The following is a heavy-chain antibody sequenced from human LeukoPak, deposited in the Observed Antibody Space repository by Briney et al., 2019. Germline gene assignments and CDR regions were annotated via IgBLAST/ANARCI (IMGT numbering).Heavy chain of an antibody. J-gene: IGHJ4*02. CDR3: ATENPLSGSSYFDY. D-gene: IGHD1-26*01. CDR2: FDPEDGET. V-gene: IGHV1-24*01. Sequence: VASVKVSCKVSGYTLTELSMPWVRQAPGKGLEWMGGFDPEDGETIYAQKFQGRVTMTEDTSTDTAYMELSSLRSEDTAVYYCATENPLSGSSYFDYWGQGTLVTVSS. CDR1: GYTLTELS.